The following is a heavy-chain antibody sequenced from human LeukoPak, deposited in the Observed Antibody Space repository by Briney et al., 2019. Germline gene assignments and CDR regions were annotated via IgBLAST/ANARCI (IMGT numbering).Heavy chain of an antibody. D-gene: IGHD2-2*01. J-gene: IGHJ4*02. CDR3: ARGITRYQLLSNY. V-gene: IGHV1-2*02. CDR2: INPNSGGK. CDR1: GYTFTGYY. Sequence: ASVKVSCKASGYTFTGYYMHWVRQAPGQGLEWMGWINPNSGGKNYAQKFQGRVTMTRDTSISTAYMELSRLRSDDTAVYYCARGITRYQLLSNYWGQGTLVTVSS.